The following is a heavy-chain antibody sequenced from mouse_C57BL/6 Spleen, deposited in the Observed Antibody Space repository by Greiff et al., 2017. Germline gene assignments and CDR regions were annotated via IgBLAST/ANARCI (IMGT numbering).Heavy chain of an antibody. CDR1: GYAFSSYW. Sequence: VQLQQSGAELVKPGASVKISCKASGYAFSSYWMNWVKQRPGKGLEWIGQIYPGDGDTNYNGKFKGKATLTADKSSSTAYMQLSSLPSEDSAVYYCARKGLGPNGYFDVWGTGTMVTVSA. J-gene: IGHJ1*03. CDR3: ARKGLGPNGYFDV. CDR2: IYPGDGDT. V-gene: IGHV1-80*01. D-gene: IGHD4-1*01.